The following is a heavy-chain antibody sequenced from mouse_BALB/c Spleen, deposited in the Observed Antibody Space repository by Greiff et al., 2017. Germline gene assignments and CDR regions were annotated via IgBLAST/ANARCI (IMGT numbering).Heavy chain of an antibody. D-gene: IGHD1-1*01. J-gene: IGHJ2*01. CDR1: GFAFSSYD. CDR3: ARHVYGSSFDY. CDR2: ISSGGGST. V-gene: IGHV5-12-1*01. Sequence: EVMLVESGGGLVKPGGSLKLSCAASGFAFSSYDMSWVRQTPEKRLEWVAYISSGGGSTYYPDTVKGRFTISRDNAKNTLYLQMSSLKSEDTAMYSCARHVYGSSFDYWGQGTTLTVSS.